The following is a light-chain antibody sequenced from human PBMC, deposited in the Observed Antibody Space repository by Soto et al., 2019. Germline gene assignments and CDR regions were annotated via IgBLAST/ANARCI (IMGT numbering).Light chain of an antibody. J-gene: IGLJ3*02. Sequence: QSVSESPGKTVTISCTGSRGSIASNYVQWYQQRPGRAPTIVIFEHNQRPSGVPDRFSGSIDTSSNSASLTISGLKTEDEADYYCQSYDSDSQGVFGGGTKLTVL. CDR1: RGSIASNY. V-gene: IGLV6-57*02. CDR3: QSYDSDSQGV. CDR2: EHN.